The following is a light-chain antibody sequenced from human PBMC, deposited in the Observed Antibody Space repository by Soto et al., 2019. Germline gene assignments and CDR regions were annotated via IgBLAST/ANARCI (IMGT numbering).Light chain of an antibody. J-gene: IGKJ5*01. CDR2: GTS. CDR1: QSVASN. V-gene: IGKV3-15*01. Sequence: EIVMTHCLSSLSFAPCQRVTVSCRASQSVASNLAWYQQKPGQAPRLLIYGTSTRATGVPARFSGSGSGTDFTLTISSLQAADFAVYHCQHYNNWPITFGQGTRLEIK. CDR3: QHYNNWPIT.